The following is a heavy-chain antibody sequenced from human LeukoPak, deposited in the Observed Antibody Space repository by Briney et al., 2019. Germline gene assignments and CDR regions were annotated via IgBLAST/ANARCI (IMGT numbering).Heavy chain of an antibody. CDR2: INHSGST. J-gene: IGHJ4*02. D-gene: IGHD3-10*01. Sequence: SETLSLTCAVYGGSFSGYYWSWIRQPPGKGLEWIGEINHSGSTNYNPSLKSRVTISVDTSKNQFSLKLSSVTAADTAVYDYASLRIGELYSLGYWGQGTLVTVSS. V-gene: IGHV4-34*01. CDR1: GGSFSGYY. CDR3: ASLRIGELYSLGY.